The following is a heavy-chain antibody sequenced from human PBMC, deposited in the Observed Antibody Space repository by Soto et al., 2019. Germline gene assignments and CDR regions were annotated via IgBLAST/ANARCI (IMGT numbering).Heavy chain of an antibody. V-gene: IGHV2-5*02. CDR2: IYWDDDK. CDR1: GFSLTTSGVG. J-gene: IGHJ5*02. D-gene: IGHD3-16*01. CDR3: AHSLGEDWFDP. Sequence: QITLKESGPTLVKSTQTLTLTCTFSGFSLTTSGVGVGWIRQPPGKALEWLALIYWDDDKRYSPSLKSRLTITKDTPKNQVVHMMTNMDPVDTATYSCAHSLGEDWFDPWGQGTLVTVSS.